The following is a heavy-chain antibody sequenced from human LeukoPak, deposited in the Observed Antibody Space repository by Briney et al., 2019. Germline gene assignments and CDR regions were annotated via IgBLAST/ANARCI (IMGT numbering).Heavy chain of an antibody. CDR1: GDSISIYY. V-gene: IGHV4-59*01. CDR2: IYYSGST. D-gene: IGHD3-16*01. CDR3: ARWGEVYWYFDL. Sequence: SETLSLTCTVSGDSISIYYWSWIRQPPGKGLEWIGYIYYSGSTNYNPSLKSRVTISVDTSKNQFSLKLSSVTAADTAVYYCARWGEVYWYFDLWGRGTLVTVSS. J-gene: IGHJ2*01.